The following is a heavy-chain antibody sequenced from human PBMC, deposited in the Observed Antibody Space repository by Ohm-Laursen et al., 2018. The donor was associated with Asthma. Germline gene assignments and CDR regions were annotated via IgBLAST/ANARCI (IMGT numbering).Heavy chain of an antibody. CDR2: IIGSGADT. V-gene: IGHV3-23*01. CDR1: GFTFSSYA. CDR3: ARETATGSQNIHYYDLDV. D-gene: IGHD2-15*01. Sequence: SLRLSCAASGFTFSSYAMSWVRQAPGKGLECVSAIIGSGADTYYADSVKGRFTISRNNSKNTLYLQMNTLRAEDTAVYYCARETATGSQNIHYYDLDVWGQGTTVIVSS. J-gene: IGHJ6*02.